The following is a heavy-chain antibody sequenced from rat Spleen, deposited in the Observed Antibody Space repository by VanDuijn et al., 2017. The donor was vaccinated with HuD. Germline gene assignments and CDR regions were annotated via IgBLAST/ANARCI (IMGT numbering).Heavy chain of an antibody. CDR2: ISYDCTST. CDR1: GFTFSDYY. D-gene: IGHD1-6*01. Sequence: EVQLVESGGGLVPPGRSLKLSCVASGFTFSDYYIDCVRPDPTKGLEWVATISYDCTSTYSRDSVKGRFTISRDIAKSTLYLQMGSLRYDDKATYYCTTYSDYGTSPFAYWGRGALVTVSS. V-gene: IGHV5-20*01. CDR3: TTYSDYGTSPFAY. J-gene: IGHJ3*01.